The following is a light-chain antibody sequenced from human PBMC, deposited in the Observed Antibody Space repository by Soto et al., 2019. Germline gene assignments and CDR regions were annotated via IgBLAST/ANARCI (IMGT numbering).Light chain of an antibody. CDR3: QQLNSYPST. Sequence: DIQLTQSPSFLSASVGDRFTITCLASQGISSYLAWYQQKPGKAPKLLIYAASTLQSGVPSRFSGSGSGTEFTLTISSLQPEDFATYYCQQLNSYPSTFGQGTRLEIK. V-gene: IGKV1-9*01. CDR1: QGISSY. CDR2: AAS. J-gene: IGKJ5*01.